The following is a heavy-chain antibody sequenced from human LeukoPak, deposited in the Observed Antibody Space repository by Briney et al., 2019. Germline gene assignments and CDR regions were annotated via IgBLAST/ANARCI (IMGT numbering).Heavy chain of an antibody. CDR1: GFTFDDYG. Sequence: GGSLRLSCAASGFTFDDYGMSWVRQAPGKGLEWVSGINWNGGSTGYVDSVKGRCTISRDNAKNSLYLHMNSLRAEDTALYYCARVWGPGSIAAAGEGYWGQGTLVTVSS. CDR3: ARVWGPGSIAAAGEGY. CDR2: INWNGGST. D-gene: IGHD6-13*01. V-gene: IGHV3-20*04. J-gene: IGHJ4*02.